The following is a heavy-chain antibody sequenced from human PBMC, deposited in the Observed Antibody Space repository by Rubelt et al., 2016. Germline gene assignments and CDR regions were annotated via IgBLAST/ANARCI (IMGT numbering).Heavy chain of an antibody. Sequence: TFSSYGMHWVRQAPGKGLEWVAVIWYDGSNKYYADSVKGRFTISRDNSKNTLYLQMNSLRAEDTALYYCAKDEGPLGNAAEYFQHWGQGTLVTVSS. J-gene: IGHJ1*01. V-gene: IGHV3-33*06. CDR3: AKDEGPLGNAAEYFQH. CDR2: IWYDGSNK. CDR1: TFSSYG. D-gene: IGHD1-1*01.